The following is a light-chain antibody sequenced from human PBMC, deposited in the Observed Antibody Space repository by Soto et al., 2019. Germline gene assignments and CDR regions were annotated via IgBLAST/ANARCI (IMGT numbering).Light chain of an antibody. V-gene: IGKV3-20*01. CDR1: QSVSSSY. J-gene: IGKJ1*01. CDR2: DAS. Sequence: EIVLTQSPDTLSLSPGERATLSCRASQSVSSSYFAWYQQKPGQAPRLLIYDASSRATGIPDRFSGSGSGTDFTLTISRLEPEDFAVYYCQQYGSSPRTFGQGTKVDIK. CDR3: QQYGSSPRT.